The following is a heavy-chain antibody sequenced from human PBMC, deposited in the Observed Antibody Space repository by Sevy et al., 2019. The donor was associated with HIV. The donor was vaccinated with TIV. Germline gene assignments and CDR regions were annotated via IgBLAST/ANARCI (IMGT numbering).Heavy chain of an antibody. CDR2: IKSKADGGTT. CDR3: STDPLILLLVTDGMDV. V-gene: IGHV3-15*01. J-gene: IGHJ6*02. CDR1: GFTFTYAW. D-gene: IGHD2-8*02. Sequence: GGSLRLSCAASGFTFTYAWMTWVRQAPGKGLEWVGRIKSKADGGTTDYAPPVKGRFTISRDDSKNTLYLQMNSLKTEDTAVYYCSTDPLILLLVTDGMDVWGQGTTVTVSS.